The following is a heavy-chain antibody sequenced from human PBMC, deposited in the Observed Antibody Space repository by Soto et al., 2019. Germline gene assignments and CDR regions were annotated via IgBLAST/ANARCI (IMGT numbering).Heavy chain of an antibody. Sequence: SGPPLLNPTQTLTLTCTFSVFSLSTSGVGVGWIRQPPGKALEWLALIYWDDDKRYSPSLKSRLTITKDTSKNQVVLTMTNMDPVDTATYYCAHSSEWFGELLVHFDYWGQGTLVTVSS. D-gene: IGHD3-10*01. J-gene: IGHJ4*02. V-gene: IGHV2-5*02. CDR1: VFSLSTSGVG. CDR2: IYWDDDK. CDR3: AHSSEWFGELLVHFDY.